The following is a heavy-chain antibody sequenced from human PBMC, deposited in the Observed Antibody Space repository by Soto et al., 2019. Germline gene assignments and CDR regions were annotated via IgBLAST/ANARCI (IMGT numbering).Heavy chain of an antibody. Sequence: QLQLQESGPGLVKPSETLSLTCTVSGGSISSSSYYWGWIRQPPGKGLEWIGSIYYSGSTYYNPSLKSRVTISLDTSKNQFSLKLSSVTAADTAVYYCARRTKNYYFDYWGQGTLVTVSS. CDR3: ARRTKNYYFDY. CDR1: GGSISSSSYY. CDR2: IYYSGST. J-gene: IGHJ4*02. V-gene: IGHV4-39*01.